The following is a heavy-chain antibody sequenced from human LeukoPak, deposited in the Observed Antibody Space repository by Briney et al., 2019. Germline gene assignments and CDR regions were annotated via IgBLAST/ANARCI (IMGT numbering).Heavy chain of an antibody. CDR2: INHSGST. J-gene: IGHJ4*02. V-gene: IGHV4-34*01. CDR1: GGSFSGYY. Sequence: PSETLSLACAVYGGSFSGYYWSWIRQPPGKGLEWIGEINHSGSTNYNPSLKSRVTISVDTSKNQFSLKLSSVTAADTAVYYCVVLHDSSGYYSGDYWGQGTLVTVSS. D-gene: IGHD3-22*01. CDR3: VVLHDSSGYYSGDY.